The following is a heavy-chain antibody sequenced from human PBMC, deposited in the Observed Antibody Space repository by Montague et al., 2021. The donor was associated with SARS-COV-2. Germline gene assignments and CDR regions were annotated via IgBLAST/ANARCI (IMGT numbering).Heavy chain of an antibody. V-gene: IGHV6-1*01. Sequence: CAISGDSVSSNSATWHWIRQSPSRGLEWLGRTYYRSRWSNGYAVSVRSRIIINPDTSTNQFSLQLSSVTPEDTAVYFCARERWAVGVSFDYWGQGTLATVSS. CDR2: TYYRSRWSN. CDR3: ARERWAVGVSFDY. D-gene: IGHD1-26*01. J-gene: IGHJ4*02. CDR1: GDSVSSNSAT.